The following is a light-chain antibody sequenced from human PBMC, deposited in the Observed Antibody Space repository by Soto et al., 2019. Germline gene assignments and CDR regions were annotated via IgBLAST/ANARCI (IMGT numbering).Light chain of an antibody. Sequence: QSALTQPASVSGSPGQSITISCTGTSSDVGSYNYVSWYQQHPGKVPKLMIYEVSNRPSGVSDRFSGSKSGNTASLTISGLQAEDEADYYCNSFTSSYTWVFGGGTKLTVL. V-gene: IGLV2-14*01. CDR2: EVS. CDR1: SSDVGSYNY. J-gene: IGLJ3*02. CDR3: NSFTSSYTWV.